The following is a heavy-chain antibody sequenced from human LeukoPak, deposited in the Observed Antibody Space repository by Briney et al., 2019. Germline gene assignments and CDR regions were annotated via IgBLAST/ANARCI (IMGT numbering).Heavy chain of an antibody. J-gene: IGHJ6*02. D-gene: IGHD6-6*01. CDR1: GYTFTSYY. CDR3: VRGRSSSSPYPYYYYGMDV. Sequence: AAVKVSCKASGYTFTSYYMHWVRQAPGQGLEWVGIINPSGGSTSYAQKLQGRVTMTRDTSTSTVYMELCSLRSQDTAVYYCVRGRSSSSPYPYYYYGMDVWGQGTTVTVSS. CDR2: INPSGGST. V-gene: IGHV1-46*01.